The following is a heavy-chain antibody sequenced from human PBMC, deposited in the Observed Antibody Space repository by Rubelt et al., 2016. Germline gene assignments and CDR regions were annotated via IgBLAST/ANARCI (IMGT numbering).Heavy chain of an antibody. CDR1: GFTFSSYW. CDR3: ARHSSGYYYCPDY. D-gene: IGHD3-22*01. Sequence: EVQLVESGGGLVQPGGSLRLSCAASGFTFSSYWMSWVRQAPGKGLEWVANIKQDGSEKYDVESVKGRLTIAGGNAKTSLILQMNSLRAEDTAVYYCARHSSGYYYCPDYWGQGTLVTVSS. V-gene: IGHV3-7*05. J-gene: IGHJ4*02. CDR2: IKQDGSEK.